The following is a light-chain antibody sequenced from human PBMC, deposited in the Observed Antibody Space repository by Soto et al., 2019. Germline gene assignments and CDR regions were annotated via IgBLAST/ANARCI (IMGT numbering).Light chain of an antibody. CDR3: QQYGRSPLT. CDR2: DAV. Sequence: EIVLTQSPGTLSLSPGEGATLSCRASQSVTGTNLAWYQQRAGQAPRLLIYDAVRRATGIPDRFSGSGSGTDFTLTISRLEPEDFAVYYCQQYGRSPLTFGGGTKVDIK. V-gene: IGKV3-20*01. CDR1: QSVTGTN. J-gene: IGKJ4*01.